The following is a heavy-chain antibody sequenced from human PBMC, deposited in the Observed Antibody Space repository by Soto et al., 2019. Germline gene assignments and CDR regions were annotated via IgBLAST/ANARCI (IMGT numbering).Heavy chain of an antibody. D-gene: IGHD3-22*01. V-gene: IGHV3-73*01. CDR1: GFTFSGSA. CDR3: TRRSYDSSGYYSN. J-gene: IGHJ4*02. Sequence: GGSLRLSCAASGFTFSGSAMHWVRQASGKGLEWVGRIRTKANSYATAYAASVTGRFTISRDDSKNTAYLQMNSLKTEDTAVYYCTRRSYDSSGYYSNWGQGTLVTVSS. CDR2: IRTKANSYAT.